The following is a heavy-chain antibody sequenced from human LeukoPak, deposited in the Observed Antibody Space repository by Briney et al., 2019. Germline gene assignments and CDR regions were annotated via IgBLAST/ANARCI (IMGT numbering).Heavy chain of an antibody. D-gene: IGHD6-19*01. J-gene: IGHJ4*02. V-gene: IGHV1-2*02. CDR1: GYTFTGYY. Sequence: ASVKVSCKASGYTFTGYYMHWVRQAPGQGLEWMGWINPNSGGTNYAQKFQGRVTMTRDTSISTAYMELSRLRSDDTAVYYCARDRSPDSSGWYRPFYYFDYWGQGTLVTVSS. CDR2: INPNSGGT. CDR3: ARDRSPDSSGWYRPFYYFDY.